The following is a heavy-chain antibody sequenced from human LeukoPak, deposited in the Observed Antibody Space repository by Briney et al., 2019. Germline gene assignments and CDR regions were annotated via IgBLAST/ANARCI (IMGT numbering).Heavy chain of an antibody. CDR3: ARESDYGYYYYMDV. J-gene: IGHJ6*03. CDR1: GVTFHSSD. CDR2: IIPIFGSA. Sequence: ASVKVSCKASGVTFHSSDISWVRQAPGQGLEWMGGIIPIFGSAIYAQKFQGRVTITADTSTSTAYMELTSLRSEDTAMYYCARESDYGYYYYMDVWGKGTTVTISS. V-gene: IGHV1-69*06. D-gene: IGHD4-17*01.